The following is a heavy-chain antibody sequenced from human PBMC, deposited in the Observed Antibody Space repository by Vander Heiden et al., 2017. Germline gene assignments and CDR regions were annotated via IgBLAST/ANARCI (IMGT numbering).Heavy chain of an antibody. CDR2: TYNRSRWYF. Sequence: QVQLHQSGPGLVTPSQTLSLTCAISGDSVSDNSAAWNWIRQSPSRGLEWLGGTYNRSRWYFNYPVLVKRRIAIIPKTTTIQFSLRLNSVTPEDTALYNCARNPPEELSLFEIWGQGQWSPSLQ. J-gene: IGHJ3*02. CDR3: ARNPPEELSLFEI. CDR1: GDSVSDNSAA. D-gene: IGHD1-7*01. V-gene: IGHV6-1*01.